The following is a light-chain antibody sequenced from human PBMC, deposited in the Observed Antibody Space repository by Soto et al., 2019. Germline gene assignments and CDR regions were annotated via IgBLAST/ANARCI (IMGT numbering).Light chain of an antibody. CDR1: QDISKF. Sequence: DIQMTQSPSSLSASIGDRVSFTCQASQDISKFLNWYQHKPGQAPSLLIYDASKSEFGVPSRFSGSGSGTDFTFTISSLQPEDNATYYCQQYDARPFTFGPGTKVDIK. V-gene: IGKV1-33*01. CDR2: DAS. CDR3: QQYDARPFT. J-gene: IGKJ3*01.